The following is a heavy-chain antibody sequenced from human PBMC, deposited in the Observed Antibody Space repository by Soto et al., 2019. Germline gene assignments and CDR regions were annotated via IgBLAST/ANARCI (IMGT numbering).Heavy chain of an antibody. V-gene: IGHV1-69*01. D-gene: IGHD3-3*01. CDR2: IIPMLGTT. CDR1: EGTFSSYA. J-gene: IGHJ6*02. CDR3: ARGTIFVMVIPYFYYGMDV. Sequence: QVQLVQSGAEVKKPGSSVKVSCKSSEGTFSSYAISWVRQAPGQGLEWMGGIIPMLGTTNYAQKFQGRVTVTADESTSTADMEVSSLRSEDTAVYYCARGTIFVMVIPYFYYGMDVWGQGTTVTVSS.